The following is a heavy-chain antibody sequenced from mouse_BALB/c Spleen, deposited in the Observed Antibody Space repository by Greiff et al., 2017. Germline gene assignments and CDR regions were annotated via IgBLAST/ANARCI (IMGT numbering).Heavy chain of an antibody. J-gene: IGHJ1*01. CDR1: GYSITSDYA. V-gene: IGHV3-2*02. CDR2: ISYSGST. Sequence: EVHLVESGPGLVKPSQSLSLTCTVTGYSITSDYAWNWIRQFPGNKLEWMGYISYSGSTSYNPSLKSRISITRDTSKNQFFLQLNSVTTEDTATYYCARDGWYFDVWGAGTTVTVSS. CDR3: ARDGWYFDV.